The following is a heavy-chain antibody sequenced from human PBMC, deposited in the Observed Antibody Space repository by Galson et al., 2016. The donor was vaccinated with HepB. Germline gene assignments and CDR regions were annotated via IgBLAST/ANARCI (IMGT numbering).Heavy chain of an antibody. D-gene: IGHD3-10*01. CDR3: GRLSGSTVPRHIDF. Sequence: QSGAEVKKSGESLRISCKASGYTFTDHWITWVRHMPGRGLEWLGRIDPSGSYSTYSPSFQGHVTISVDKSITTAYLQWNSLKASDTALYYCGRLSGSTVPRHIDFWGRGTLVSVSS. CDR1: GYTFTDHW. J-gene: IGHJ4*02. CDR2: IDPSGSYS. V-gene: IGHV5-10-1*01.